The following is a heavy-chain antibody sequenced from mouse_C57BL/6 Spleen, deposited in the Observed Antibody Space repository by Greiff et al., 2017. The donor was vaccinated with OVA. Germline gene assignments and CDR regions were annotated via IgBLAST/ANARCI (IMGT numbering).Heavy chain of an antibody. CDR3: ARGASSGYGFAY. CDR2: IYPGSGST. Sequence: QVQLQQPGAELVKPGASVKMSCKASGYTFTSYWITWVKQRPGQGLEWIGDIYPGSGSTNYNEKFKSKATLTVDTSSSTAYTQLSSRTSEDSAVYYCARGASSGYGFAYWGQGTLVTVSA. D-gene: IGHD3-2*02. J-gene: IGHJ3*01. CDR1: GYTFTSYW. V-gene: IGHV1-55*01.